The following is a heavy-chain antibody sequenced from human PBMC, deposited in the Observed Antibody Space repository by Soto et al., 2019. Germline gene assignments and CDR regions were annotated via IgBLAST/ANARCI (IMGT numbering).Heavy chain of an antibody. V-gene: IGHV1-3*01. J-gene: IGHJ4*02. CDR2: IIVSNGSP. D-gene: IGHD3-3*01. Sequence: QVQLVQSGAEVKEPGASVRVSCKASGYTFTSHTLHWARQAPGQGLEWMGWIIVSNGSPRYAPQFQGRVTFGRDTSATAAYMELSSLSSEDTAVYYCAREPEDGVPGDYCGQGTLVVVS. CDR3: AREPEDGVPGDY. CDR1: GYTFTSHT.